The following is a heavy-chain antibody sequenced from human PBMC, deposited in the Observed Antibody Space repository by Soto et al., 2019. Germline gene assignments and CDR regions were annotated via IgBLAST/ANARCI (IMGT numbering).Heavy chain of an antibody. D-gene: IGHD2-2*01. V-gene: IGHV1-46*01. J-gene: IGHJ6*02. CDR3: ARGGDCSSTSCYRSGPRYYYYGMDV. CDR2: INPSGGST. Sequence: GASVKVSCKASGYTFTSYYMHWVRQAPGQGLEWMGIINPSGGSTSYAQKFQGRVTMTRDTSTSTVYMELSSLRSEDTAVYYCARGGDCSSTSCYRSGPRYYYYGMDVWGQGTTVTVSS. CDR1: GYTFTSYY.